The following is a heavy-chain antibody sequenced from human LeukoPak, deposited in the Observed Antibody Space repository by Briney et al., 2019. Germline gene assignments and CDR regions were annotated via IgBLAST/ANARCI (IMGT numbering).Heavy chain of an antibody. Sequence: GGSLRLSCTASGFSFSSYWMGWVRQAPGKGLEWVANIKPDGSEKDYVDSVKGRFTISRDNAKNSLYLQMNSLRAEDTAVYYCATDYFGTGGPFVWGQGTLVTVSS. CDR3: ATDYFGTGGPFV. J-gene: IGHJ4*02. D-gene: IGHD3/OR15-3a*01. CDR2: IKPDGSEK. CDR1: GFSFSSYW. V-gene: IGHV3-7*01.